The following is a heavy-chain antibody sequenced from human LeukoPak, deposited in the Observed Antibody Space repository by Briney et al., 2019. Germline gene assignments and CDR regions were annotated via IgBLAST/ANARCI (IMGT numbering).Heavy chain of an antibody. V-gene: IGHV4-61*02. D-gene: IGHD2/OR15-2a*01. Sequence: SETLSLTCTVSGGSISSGGYYWSWIRQPAGKGLEWIGRISTSGSTNYNPSLKSRVTMSVDTSKNQFSLKLSSVTAADTAVYYCARLPRRMHLLPGCGSRADHYYYYMDVWGKGTTVTVSS. CDR1: GGSISSGGYY. CDR3: ARLPRRMHLLPGCGSRADHYYYYMDV. J-gene: IGHJ6*03. CDR2: ISTSGST.